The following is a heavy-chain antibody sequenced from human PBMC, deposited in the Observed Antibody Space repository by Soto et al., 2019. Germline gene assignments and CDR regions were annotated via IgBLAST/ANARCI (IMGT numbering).Heavy chain of an antibody. CDR3: ARDGPHKWSGS. CDR1: RGAFGDYW. CDR2: INRDANDI. J-gene: IGHJ5*01. V-gene: IGHV3-74*01. Sequence: EVHLVESGGGLVQPGGSLRLSCEASRGAFGDYWMHWVRQAPGKGLVWVSRINRDANDIIYGDSVKVRFTAYRDNAKNMVFMYVTSLGVEDTAVYYCARDGPHKWSGSWGQGTLVTVSS.